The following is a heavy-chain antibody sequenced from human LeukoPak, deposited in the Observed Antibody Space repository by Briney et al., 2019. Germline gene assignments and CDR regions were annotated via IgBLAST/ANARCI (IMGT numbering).Heavy chain of an antibody. D-gene: IGHD3-22*01. CDR2: INPNSGGT. V-gene: IGHV1-2*04. J-gene: IGHJ4*02. CDR1: GYTFTSYG. CDR3: ARDEGDDSSGYRH. Sequence: ASVKVSCKASGYTFTSYGISWVRQAPGQGLEWMGWINPNSGGTNYAQKFQGWVTMTRDTSISTAYMELSRLRSDDTAVYYCARDEGDDSSGYRHWGQGTLVTVSS.